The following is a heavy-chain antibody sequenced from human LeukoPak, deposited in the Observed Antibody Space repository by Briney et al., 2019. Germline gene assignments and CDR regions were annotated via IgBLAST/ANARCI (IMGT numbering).Heavy chain of an antibody. Sequence: SETLSLTCTVSGGSISNYYWSWIRQPPGKGLEWLGYIYYTGSTHYNPSLKSRLSISVDTSKNQFSLKLSSVTAADTAVYYCARHQNLAFDIWGQGTMVTVSS. J-gene: IGHJ3*02. CDR3: ARHQNLAFDI. CDR2: IYYTGST. V-gene: IGHV4-59*08. CDR1: GGSISNYY.